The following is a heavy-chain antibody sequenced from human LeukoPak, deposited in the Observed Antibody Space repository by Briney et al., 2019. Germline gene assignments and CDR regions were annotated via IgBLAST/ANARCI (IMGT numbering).Heavy chain of an antibody. J-gene: IGHJ3*02. CDR2: IYYNGSS. CDR1: GGSISSYY. V-gene: IGHV4-59*01. CDR3: ARDSGAFDI. D-gene: IGHD1-26*01. Sequence: PSGALSRTCTVAGGSISSYYWSWRRRPAGKGGGGMGYIYYNGSSNYNPALKRGGTISLDTSKNQFSLKLSSVTAADTAVYYCARDSGAFDIWGQGTMVTVSS.